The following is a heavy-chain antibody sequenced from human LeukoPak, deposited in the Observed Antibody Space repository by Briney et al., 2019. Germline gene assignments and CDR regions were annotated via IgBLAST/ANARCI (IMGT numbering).Heavy chain of an antibody. Sequence: GGSLRLSCAASGFAFSSYAMSWVRQAPGKGLEWVSVISAGGHITYYADSVKGRFTISRDNSKNTLYLQMNSLRAEDTAVYYCARDYGDVGFDYWGQGTLVTVSS. CDR2: ISAGGHIT. J-gene: IGHJ4*02. V-gene: IGHV3-23*01. D-gene: IGHD4-17*01. CDR1: GFAFSSYA. CDR3: ARDYGDVGFDY.